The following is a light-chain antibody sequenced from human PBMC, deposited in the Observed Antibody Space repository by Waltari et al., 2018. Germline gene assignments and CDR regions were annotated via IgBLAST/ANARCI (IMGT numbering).Light chain of an antibody. CDR3: SSYAGGNILVV. Sequence: QSALTQPPSASVSPGQSIPISCTGTGSDVGGNNSVSWYQQNPGTAPRLLIYGVTLRPSGVPDRFSASKSGNTASLTVSGLQAEDEADYYCSSYAGGNILVVFGGGTRLTVL. V-gene: IGLV2-8*01. CDR1: GSDVGGNNS. J-gene: IGLJ2*01. CDR2: GVT.